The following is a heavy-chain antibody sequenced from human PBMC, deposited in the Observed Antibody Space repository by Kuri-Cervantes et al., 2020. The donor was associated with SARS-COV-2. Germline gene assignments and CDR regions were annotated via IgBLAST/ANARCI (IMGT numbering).Heavy chain of an antibody. CDR2: IYYSGST. Sequence: LRLSCTVSGGSISSGDYYWSWIRQPPGKGLEWIGYIYYSGSTYYNPSLKSRVTISVDTSKNQFSLKLRSATAADTAVYYCARHVELIRRFDYWGQGTLVTVSS. CDR1: GGSISSGDYY. CDR3: ARHVELIRRFDY. J-gene: IGHJ4*02. V-gene: IGHV4-30-4*08. D-gene: IGHD1-1*01.